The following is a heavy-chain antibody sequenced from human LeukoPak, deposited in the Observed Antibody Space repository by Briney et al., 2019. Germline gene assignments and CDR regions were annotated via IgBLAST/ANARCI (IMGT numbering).Heavy chain of an antibody. J-gene: IGHJ4*02. V-gene: IGHV1-8*03. CDR1: GYIFTSYD. Sequence: ASVKVSCKASGYIFTSYDINWVRQATGQGLEWMGWMNPNSGNTGYAQKFQGRVTITRNTSISTAYMELSSLRSEDTAVYYCARDAAGGASPSFDYWGQGTLVTVSS. CDR3: ARDAAGGASPSFDY. CDR2: MNPNSGNT. D-gene: IGHD1-26*01.